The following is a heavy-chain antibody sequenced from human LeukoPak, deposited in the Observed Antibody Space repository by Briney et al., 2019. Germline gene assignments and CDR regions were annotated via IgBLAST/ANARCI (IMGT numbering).Heavy chain of an antibody. CDR3: ARVRVTVTTFVLYYYGMDV. J-gene: IGHJ6*02. Sequence: SETLSLTCAVYGGSFSGYYWSWIRQPPGKGLEWIGEINHSGSTNYNPSLKSRVTISVDTSKNQFSLKLSSVTAADTAVYYCARVRVTVTTFVLYYYGMDVWGQGTTVTVSS. V-gene: IGHV4-34*01. D-gene: IGHD4-17*01. CDR1: GGSFSGYY. CDR2: INHSGST.